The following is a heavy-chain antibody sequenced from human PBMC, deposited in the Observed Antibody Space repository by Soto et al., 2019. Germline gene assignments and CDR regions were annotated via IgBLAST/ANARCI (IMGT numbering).Heavy chain of an antibody. Sequence: EVQLVESGGGLVQPGRSLRLSCAASGFTFDDYAMHWVRQAPGKGLEWVSGISWHSGSIGYADSVKGRFTISRDNAKNSLNLQMNSLRAEDTALDYCAKGFTAHDAFDIWGQGTMVNVS. CDR1: GFTFDDYA. CDR3: AKGFTAHDAFDI. CDR2: ISWHSGSI. V-gene: IGHV3-9*01. J-gene: IGHJ3*02. D-gene: IGHD3-16*01.